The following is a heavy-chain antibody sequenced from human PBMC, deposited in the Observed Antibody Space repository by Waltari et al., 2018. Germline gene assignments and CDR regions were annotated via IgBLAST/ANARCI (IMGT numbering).Heavy chain of an antibody. V-gene: IGHV1-18*01. J-gene: IGHJ4*02. CDR1: GYTFTSSG. CDR2: ISAYNGNT. D-gene: IGHD6-13*01. CDR3: ARFYFPSGYSSSCDY. Sequence: QVQLVQSGAEVKKPGASVKVSCKASGYTFTSSGLSWVRQAPGQGLEWMGWISAYNGNTNYAQKLQGRVTMTTDTSTSTAYMELRSLRSDDTAVYYCARFYFPSGYSSSCDYWGQGTLVTVSS.